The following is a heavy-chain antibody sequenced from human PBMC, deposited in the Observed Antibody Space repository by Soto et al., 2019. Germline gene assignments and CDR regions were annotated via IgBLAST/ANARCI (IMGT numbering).Heavy chain of an antibody. Sequence: SETLSLTCAVSGFSISSAYYWGWVRQPPGKGLEWIGSIYYSGSTHYNPSLKSRVTVSLDRSKNQFSLRRSSVTAADTAVYYCAQTAGGGFCSSSSCSLLNWFDPWGQGTLVTASS. CDR2: IYYSGST. CDR3: AQTAGGGFCSSSSCSLLNWFDP. V-gene: IGHV4-38-2*01. CDR1: GFSISSAYY. J-gene: IGHJ5*02. D-gene: IGHD2-2*01.